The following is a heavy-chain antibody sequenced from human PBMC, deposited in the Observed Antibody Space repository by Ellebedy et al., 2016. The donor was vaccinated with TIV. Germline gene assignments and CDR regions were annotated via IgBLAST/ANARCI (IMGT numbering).Heavy chain of an antibody. D-gene: IGHD3-9*01. J-gene: IGHJ5*02. CDR1: RVSITDPTYY. CDR2: IFHSGTT. Sequence: MPSETLSLTCTVSRVSITDPTYYRAWLRQPPGKELDWLGPIFHSGTTYNSPALSSRGSMSVDTYRNQFSLDLKSVTAADTAVYYCARHLRYSDWRILDLWGPGILVAVSS. V-gene: IGHV4-39*01. CDR3: ARHLRYSDWRILDL.